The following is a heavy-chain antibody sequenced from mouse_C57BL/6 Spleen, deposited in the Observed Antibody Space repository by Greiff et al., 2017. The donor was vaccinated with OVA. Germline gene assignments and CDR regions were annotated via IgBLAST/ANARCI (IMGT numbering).Heavy chain of an antibody. D-gene: IGHD1-1*01. V-gene: IGHV1-80*01. Sequence: QVQLQQSGAELVKPGASVKISCKASGYAFSSYWMNWVKQRPGTGLEWIGQIYPGDGDTNYNGKFKGKATLTAAKSSSTAYMQRSSLTSEDSAVYFCARLLRSYYFDYWGQGTTLTVSS. CDR2: IYPGDGDT. CDR3: ARLLRSYYFDY. CDR1: GYAFSSYW. J-gene: IGHJ2*01.